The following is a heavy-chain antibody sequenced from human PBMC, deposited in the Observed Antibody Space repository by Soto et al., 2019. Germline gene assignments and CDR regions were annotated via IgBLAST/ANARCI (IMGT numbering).Heavy chain of an antibody. J-gene: IGHJ3*02. V-gene: IGHV3-72*01. CDR2: TRNKANSYTT. CDR1: GFTFSDHY. D-gene: IGHD1-26*01. CDR3: ARARGSYGAFDI. Sequence: GRSLRLSCAASGFTFSDHYMDWVRQAPGKGLEWVGRTRNKANSYTTEYAASVKGRFTISRDDSKNSLYLQMNSLKTEDTAVYYCARARGSYGAFDIWGQGTMVTVSS.